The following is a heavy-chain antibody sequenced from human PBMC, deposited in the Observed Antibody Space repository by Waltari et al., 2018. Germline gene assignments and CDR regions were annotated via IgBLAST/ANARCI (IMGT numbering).Heavy chain of an antibody. J-gene: IGHJ3*02. CDR3: AKSEGLRRAFDI. Sequence: EVQLLESGGGLVQPGGSLRLYCAASGFTFSSYAMSWVRQAPGKGLDWVSAISGSGGSTYYADSVKGRFTISRDNSKNTLYLQMNSLRAEDTAVYYCAKSEGLRRAFDIWGQVTMVTVSS. CDR2: ISGSGGST. V-gene: IGHV3-23*01. D-gene: IGHD4-17*01. CDR1: GFTFSSYA.